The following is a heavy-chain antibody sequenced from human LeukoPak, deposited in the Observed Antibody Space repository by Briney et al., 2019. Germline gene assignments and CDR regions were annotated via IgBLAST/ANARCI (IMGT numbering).Heavy chain of an antibody. CDR3: ARDQGYDFWSGYYGSEYGMDV. CDR2: INPNSGGT. J-gene: IGHJ6*02. CDR1: GYTFTGYY. V-gene: IGHV1-2*02. Sequence: GASVKVSCKASGYTFTGYYMHWVRQAPGQGLEWMGWINPNSGGTNYAQKFQGRVTMTRDTSISTAYMELSRLRSDDTAVYYCARDQGYDFWSGYYGSEYGMDVWGQGTTVTVSS. D-gene: IGHD3-3*01.